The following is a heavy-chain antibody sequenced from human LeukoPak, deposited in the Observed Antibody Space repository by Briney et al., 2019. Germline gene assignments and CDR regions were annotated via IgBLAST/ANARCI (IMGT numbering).Heavy chain of an antibody. CDR1: GYTFTGYY. CDR2: INPNSGGT. Sequence: ASVKVSCKASGYTFTGYYMHWVRQAPGQGLEWMGWINPNSGGTNYAQRFQGRVTMTRDTSISTAYMELSRLRSDDTAVYYCARVPQGPKYYFDYWGQGTLVTVSS. J-gene: IGHJ4*02. V-gene: IGHV1-2*02. CDR3: ARVPQGPKYYFDY.